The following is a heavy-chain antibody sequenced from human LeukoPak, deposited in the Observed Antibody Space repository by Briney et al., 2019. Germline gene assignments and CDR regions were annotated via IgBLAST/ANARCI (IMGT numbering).Heavy chain of an antibody. D-gene: IGHD6-13*01. J-gene: IGHJ6*02. Sequence: GRSLRLSCAASGFTFSSCSMHWVRQAPGEGLEWVAVISYDGSNKYYADSVKGRFTISRDNSKNTLYLQMNSLRAEDTAVYYCARDVVGSSNNGMDVWGQGTTVTVSS. CDR1: GFTFSSCS. V-gene: IGHV3-30-3*01. CDR3: ARDVVGSSNNGMDV. CDR2: ISYDGSNK.